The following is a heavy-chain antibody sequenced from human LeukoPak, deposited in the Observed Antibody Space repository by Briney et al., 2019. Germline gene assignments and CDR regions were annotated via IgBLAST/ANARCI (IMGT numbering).Heavy chain of an antibody. V-gene: IGHV3-21*01. CDR3: ARGAQQLVHYYYMDV. J-gene: IGHJ6*03. Sequence: GGSLRLSCAASGVTFSSYSMSWVRQAPGKGLEWVSSISSSSSYIYYADSVKGRFTISRDNAKNSLYLQMNSLRAEDTAVYYCARGAQQLVHYYYMDVWGKGTTVAVSS. CDR2: ISSSSSYI. CDR1: GVTFSSYS. D-gene: IGHD6-13*01.